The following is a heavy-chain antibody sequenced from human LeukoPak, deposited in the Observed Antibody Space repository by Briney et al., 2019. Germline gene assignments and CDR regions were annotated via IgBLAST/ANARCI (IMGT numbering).Heavy chain of an antibody. V-gene: IGHV3-11*01. Sequence: PGGSLRLSCAASGFTFSDYYMSWIRQAPGKGLEWVSYISSSGSTIYYADSVKGRLTISRDNAKNSLYLQMNSLRAEDTAAYYCAKGSYYDSSGSFYFDYWGQGTLVTVSS. CDR3: AKGSYYDSSGSFYFDY. CDR2: ISSSGSTI. J-gene: IGHJ4*02. D-gene: IGHD3-22*01. CDR1: GFTFSDYY.